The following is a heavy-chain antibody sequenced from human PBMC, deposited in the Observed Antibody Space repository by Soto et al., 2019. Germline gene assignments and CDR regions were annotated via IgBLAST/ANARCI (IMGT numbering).Heavy chain of an antibody. V-gene: IGHV4-59*11. J-gene: IGHJ4*02. CDR2: IYYNGNT. Sequence: QVQLRESGPGLVKPSETLSLTCTVSGGSISNHYWSWIRQPPGKGLEWIGYIYYNGNTNYNPSLKSRVIMSVDTSKNQISLTLSSVTAADTAVYYCARANWYSEYWGQGTLVTVSS. D-gene: IGHD7-27*01. CDR1: GGSISNHY. CDR3: ARANWYSEY.